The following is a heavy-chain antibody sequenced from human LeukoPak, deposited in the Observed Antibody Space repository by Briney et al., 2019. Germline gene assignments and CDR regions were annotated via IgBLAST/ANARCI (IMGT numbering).Heavy chain of an antibody. CDR2: IYHSGST. Sequence: PSETLSLTCAVSGYSISSGYYWGWIRQPPGKGLELIGSIYHSGSTYYNPSLKSRVTISVDTSKNQFSLKLSSVTAADTAVYYCARDPYYYDTLTGYLYYYGMDVWGKGTTVTVSS. D-gene: IGHD3-9*01. J-gene: IGHJ6*04. CDR1: GYSISSGYY. CDR3: ARDPYYYDTLTGYLYYYGMDV. V-gene: IGHV4-38-2*02.